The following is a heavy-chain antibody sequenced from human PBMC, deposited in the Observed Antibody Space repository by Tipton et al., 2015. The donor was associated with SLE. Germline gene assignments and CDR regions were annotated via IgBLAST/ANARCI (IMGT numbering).Heavy chain of an antibody. CDR3: ARSQYGDYGPEYFQH. J-gene: IGHJ1*01. CDR1: GGSFSGYY. V-gene: IGHV4-31*11. D-gene: IGHD4-17*01. CDR2: ISYSGTT. Sequence: TLSLTCAVYGGSFSGYYWGWIRQHPVKGLEWVGYISYSGTTYYNPSLKSRITILADTSTNRLSLRLNSVTAADTAVYYCARSQYGDYGPEYFQHWGQGTLLTVSS.